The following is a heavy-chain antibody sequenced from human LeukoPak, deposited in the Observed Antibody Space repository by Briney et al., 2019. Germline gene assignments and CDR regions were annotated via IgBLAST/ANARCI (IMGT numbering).Heavy chain of an antibody. CDR1: GFTFSSYA. D-gene: IGHD2-15*01. CDR2: ISYDGSNK. Sequence: GGSLRLSCAASGFTFSSYAMHWVRQAPGKGLEWVAVISYDGSNKYYADSVKGRFTISRDNSKNTLYLQMNSLRAEDTAVYYCARDGGGDSEAFDIWGQGTMVTVSS. J-gene: IGHJ3*02. V-gene: IGHV3-30*04. CDR3: ARDGGGDSEAFDI.